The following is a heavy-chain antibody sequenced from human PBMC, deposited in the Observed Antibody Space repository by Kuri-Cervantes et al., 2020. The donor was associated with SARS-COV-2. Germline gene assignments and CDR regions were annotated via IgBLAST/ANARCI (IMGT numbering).Heavy chain of an antibody. D-gene: IGHD5-12*01. J-gene: IGHJ6*02. V-gene: IGHV1-69*05. CDR2: IIPIFGTA. CDR1: GGTFSSYA. CDR3: ARDNGYDPHYYYYYVMDV. Sequence: SVKVSCKASGGTFSSYAISWVRQAPGQGLEWMGGIIPIFGTANYAQKFQGRVTMTTDTSTSTAYMELRSLRSDDTAVYYCARDNGYDPHYYYYYVMDVWGQGTTVTVSS.